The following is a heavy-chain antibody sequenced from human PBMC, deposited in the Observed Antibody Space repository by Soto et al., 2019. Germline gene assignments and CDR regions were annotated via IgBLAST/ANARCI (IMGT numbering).Heavy chain of an antibody. CDR3: AKHPPIEYRSLGYGMDV. V-gene: IGHV3-23*01. CDR2: ISGSGGIT. CDR1: GFTFSSYA. D-gene: IGHD6-6*01. J-gene: IGHJ6*02. Sequence: EVQLLESGGGLVQPGGYLRLSCAASGFTFSSYAMTWVRQAPGKGLEGVSAISGSGGITYYADSVKGRFTISRDNAKNTLYLQMNGLRAEDTAVYYCAKHPPIEYRSLGYGMDVWGQGTTVTVSS.